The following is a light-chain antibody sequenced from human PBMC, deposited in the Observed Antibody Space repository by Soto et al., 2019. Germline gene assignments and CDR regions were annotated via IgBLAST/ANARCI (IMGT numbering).Light chain of an antibody. Sequence: QSVLTQPPSVSGAPGQRVTISCTGSSSXIGAGYDVHWYQQLPGTAPKLLIYGNSNRPSGVPDRFSGSKSGTSASLAITGLXXXXXAXXXCQSYDSSLSGVVFGGGTKVTVL. CDR3: QSYDSSLSGVV. J-gene: IGLJ2*01. CDR1: SSXIGAGYD. V-gene: IGLV1-40*01. CDR2: GNS.